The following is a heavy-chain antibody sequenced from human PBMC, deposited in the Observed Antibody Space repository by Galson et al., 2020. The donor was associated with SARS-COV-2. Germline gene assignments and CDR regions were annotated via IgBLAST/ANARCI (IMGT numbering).Heavy chain of an antibody. V-gene: IGHV4-59*08. Sequence: SETLSLTCTVSGGSISSYYWSWIRQPPGKGLEWIGYIYYSGSTNYNPSLKSRVTISVDTSKNQFSLKLSSVTAADTAVYYCARHGDEDCGGDCSVIYYYYGMDVWGQGTTVTVSS. D-gene: IGHD2-21*01. CDR3: ARHGDEDCGGDCSVIYYYYGMDV. CDR2: IYYSGST. CDR1: GGSISSYY. J-gene: IGHJ6*02.